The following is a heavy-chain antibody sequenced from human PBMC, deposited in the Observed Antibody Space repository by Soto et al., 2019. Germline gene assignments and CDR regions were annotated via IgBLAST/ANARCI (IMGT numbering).Heavy chain of an antibody. CDR3: ERVVGAKWFDP. D-gene: IGHD4-17*01. CDR1: GYSFTSYW. J-gene: IGHJ5*02. Sequence: GESLKISCKGSGYSFTSYWISWVRQMPGKGLEWMGRIDPSDSYTNYSPSFQGHVTISADKSISTAYLQWSSLKASDTAVYYCERVVGAKWFDPWGQGTLVTVSS. CDR2: IDPSDSYT. V-gene: IGHV5-10-1*01.